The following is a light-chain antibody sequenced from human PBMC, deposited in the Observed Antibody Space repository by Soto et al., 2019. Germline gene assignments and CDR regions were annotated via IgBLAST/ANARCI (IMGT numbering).Light chain of an antibody. CDR3: QQSFSSPPWT. V-gene: IGKV3-11*01. J-gene: IGKJ1*01. CDR1: QSIGNY. CDR2: AAS. Sequence: EVVLTQSPATLSLSPGEGATLSCRASQSIGNYLAWYQQKPGQAPRLLIYAASSLHSGVPSRFSGSGSGTDFTLIICSLQPEDFATYYCQQSFSSPPWTFGQGTKVEIK.